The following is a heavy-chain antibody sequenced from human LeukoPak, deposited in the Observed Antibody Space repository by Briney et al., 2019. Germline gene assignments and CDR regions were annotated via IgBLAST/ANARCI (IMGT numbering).Heavy chain of an antibody. J-gene: IGHJ5*02. D-gene: IGHD3-10*01. Sequence: PSQTLSLTCTVSGGSISRGGYYWSWIRQHPGKGLEWIGYIYYSGSTYYNPSLKSRVTISVDTSKNQFSLKLSSVTAADTAVYYCAREPYYYGSGELGPWGQGTLVTVSS. V-gene: IGHV4-31*03. CDR1: GGSISRGGYY. CDR2: IYYSGST. CDR3: AREPYYYGSGELGP.